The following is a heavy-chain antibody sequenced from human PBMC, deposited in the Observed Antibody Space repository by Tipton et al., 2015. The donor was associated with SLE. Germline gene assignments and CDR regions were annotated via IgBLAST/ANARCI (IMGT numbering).Heavy chain of an antibody. J-gene: IGHJ4*02. CDR1: GGFISSYY. D-gene: IGHD5/OR15-5a*01. CDR2: IYYSGST. Sequence: TLSLTCTVSGGFISSYYWSWIRQPPGKGLEWIGYIYYSGSTNYNPSLKSRVTISVDTSKNQFYLQLSSVTAADTAVDYCARQRVGVYALFDYWGQGTLVPVSS. V-gene: IGHV4-59*08. CDR3: ARQRVGVYALFDY.